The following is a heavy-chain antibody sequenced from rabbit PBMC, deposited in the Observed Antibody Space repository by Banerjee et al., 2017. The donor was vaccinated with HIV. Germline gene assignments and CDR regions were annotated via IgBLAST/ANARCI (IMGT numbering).Heavy chain of an antibody. J-gene: IGHJ4*01. CDR1: GFDSNTYW. D-gene: IGHD2-1*01. Sequence: QSLEESGGDLVKPGASLTLTCTASGFDSNTYWLCWVRQAPGKGLEWVACALSGSGGRTDYASWAKGRFTISKTSSTTVTLQMTSLTAADTATYFCARGYGYDDYGNFNLWGQGTLVTVS. CDR2: ALSGSGGRT. CDR3: ARGYGYDDYGNFNL. V-gene: IGHV1S40*01.